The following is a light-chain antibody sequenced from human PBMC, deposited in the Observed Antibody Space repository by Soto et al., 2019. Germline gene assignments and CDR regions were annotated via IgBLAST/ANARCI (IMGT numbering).Light chain of an antibody. CDR1: SSDVGSYNR. J-gene: IGLJ1*01. Sequence: QSVLTQPPSVSGSPGQSVTISCTGTSSDVGSYNRVSWYQQPPGTAPKLMIYEVGNRPSGVPDRFSGSKSGNTASLTISGLQAEDEADYSCSSYTSSSTYVFGTGTKVTVL. V-gene: IGLV2-18*02. CDR3: SSYTSSSTYV. CDR2: EVG.